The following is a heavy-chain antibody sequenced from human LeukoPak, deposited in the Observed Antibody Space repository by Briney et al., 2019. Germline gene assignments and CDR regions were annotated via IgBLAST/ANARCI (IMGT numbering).Heavy chain of an antibody. CDR2: IKEDGSEK. Sequence: PGGSLRPSCVASGFTFSNYWMTWVRQAPGKGLEWVANIKEDGSEKNYADSVKGRFTISRDNAKNSLYLQMNSLRGEDTAVYYCARARYSDFWGQGTLVTASS. CDR3: ARARYSDF. CDR1: GFTFSNYW. J-gene: IGHJ4*02. V-gene: IGHV3-7*01.